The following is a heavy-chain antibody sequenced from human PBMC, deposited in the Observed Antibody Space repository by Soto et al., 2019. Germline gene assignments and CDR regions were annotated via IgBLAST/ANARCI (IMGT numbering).Heavy chain of an antibody. Sequence: QVQLVQSGAEVKEPGASVKVSCKASGYTFTTYGISWGRQAPGQGLEWMGWTSVYKDNTNYAQNFQGRVTMNIDTSTTTAYMELRSLRSEDTYVYYCARDRSSRDYWGQGTLVTVSS. D-gene: IGHD2-15*01. CDR1: GYTFTTYG. CDR2: TSVYKDNT. V-gene: IGHV1-18*01. CDR3: ARDRSSRDY. J-gene: IGHJ4*02.